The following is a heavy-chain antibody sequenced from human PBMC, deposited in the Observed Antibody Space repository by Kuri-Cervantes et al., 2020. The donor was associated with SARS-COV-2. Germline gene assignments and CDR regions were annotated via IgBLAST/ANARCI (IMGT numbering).Heavy chain of an antibody. J-gene: IGHJ3*02. V-gene: IGHV3-11*06. CDR1: GFTFSDYY. D-gene: IGHD3-3*01. CDR2: ISSSYSDTK. Sequence: GESLKISCEASGFTFSDYYMGWIRQAPGKGLEWIAYISSSYSDTKYAESANADSVKGRFTISRDNAKNSLYLQMNSLRAEDTAVYYCAKPQRITIFGVVIMVDAFDIWGQGTMVTDSS. CDR3: AKPQRITIFGVVIMVDAFDI.